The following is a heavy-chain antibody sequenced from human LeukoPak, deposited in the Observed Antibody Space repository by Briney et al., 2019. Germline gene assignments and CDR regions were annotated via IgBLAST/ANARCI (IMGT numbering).Heavy chain of an antibody. J-gene: IGHJ4*02. D-gene: IGHD6-13*01. V-gene: IGHV4-61*02. CDR1: GGSISSGSYY. CDR3: AREDSIAAAGPDY. CDR2: IYTSGST. Sequence: SETLSLTCTVSGGSISSGSYYWSWIRQPAGKGLEWIGRIYTSGSTNYNPSLKSRVTISVDTSKNQFSLKLSSVTAADTAVYYCAREDSIAAAGPDYWGQGTLVTVSS.